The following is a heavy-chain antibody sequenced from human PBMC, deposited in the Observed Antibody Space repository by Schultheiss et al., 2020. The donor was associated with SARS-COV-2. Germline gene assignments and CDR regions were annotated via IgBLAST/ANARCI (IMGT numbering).Heavy chain of an antibody. Sequence: SHTLSLTCTVSGGSIRSGDYYWSWIRQPPGKGLEWIGNILHTGSTYYNPYLKSRVTMSVDTSKNQFSVKLTSVTAADTAMYFCASVGSSGWPFDDWGQGTVVTVSS. CDR1: GGSIRSGDYY. CDR3: ASVGSSGWPFDD. D-gene: IGHD6-19*01. J-gene: IGHJ4*02. V-gene: IGHV4-30-4*08. CDR2: ILHTGST.